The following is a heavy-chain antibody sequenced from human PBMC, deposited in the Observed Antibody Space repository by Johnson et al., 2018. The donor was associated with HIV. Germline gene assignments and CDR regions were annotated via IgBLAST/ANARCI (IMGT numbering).Heavy chain of an antibody. CDR2: IKQDGSER. CDR1: AFTFSNYW. CDR3: AKGKGGTTSPIHDAFDI. Sequence: EVQLVESGGGLVQPGGSLRLSCAASAFTFSNYWMNWVRQAPGKGLEWVANIKQDGSERYYADSVKGRLPISRDTAKNSHYLQMNSLRTEDTALYYCAKGKGGTTSPIHDAFDIWGQGTMVTVSS. J-gene: IGHJ3*02. D-gene: IGHD1-7*01. V-gene: IGHV3-7*05.